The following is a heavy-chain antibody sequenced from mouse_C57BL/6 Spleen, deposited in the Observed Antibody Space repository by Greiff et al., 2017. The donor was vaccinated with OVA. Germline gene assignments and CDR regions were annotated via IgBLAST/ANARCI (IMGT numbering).Heavy chain of an antibody. CDR3: ARWGTVVATDFDY. V-gene: IGHV1-50*01. Sequence: VKLQQPGAELVKPGASVKLSCKASGYTFTSYWMQWVKQRPGQGLEWIGEIDPSDSYTNYNQKFKGKATLTVDTSSSTAYMQLSSLTSEDSAVYYCARWGTVVATDFDYWGQGTTLTVSS. J-gene: IGHJ2*01. CDR1: GYTFTSYW. CDR2: IDPSDSYT. D-gene: IGHD1-1*01.